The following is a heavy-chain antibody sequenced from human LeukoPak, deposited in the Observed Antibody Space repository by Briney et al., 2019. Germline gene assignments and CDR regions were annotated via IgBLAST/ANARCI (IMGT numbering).Heavy chain of an antibody. CDR3: ARDFSPVWPSCMDV. Sequence: GGSLRLSCAAFGFTFSSYSMNWVRQAPGKGLEWVSSISSSSSYIYYADSVKGRFTISRDNAKNSLYLQMNSLRAEDTAVYYCARDFSPVWPSCMDVWGKGTTVTISS. D-gene: IGHD2-21*01. CDR1: GFTFSSYS. V-gene: IGHV3-21*01. CDR2: ISSSSSYI. J-gene: IGHJ6*03.